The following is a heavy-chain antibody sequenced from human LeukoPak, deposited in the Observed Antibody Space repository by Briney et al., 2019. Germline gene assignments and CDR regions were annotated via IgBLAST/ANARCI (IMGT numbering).Heavy chain of an antibody. V-gene: IGHV1-69*13. Sequence: ASVKVSCKASGGTFSSYAINWVRQAPGQGLEWMGGTIPIFGTANYAQKFQGSVTMTADESTSTAYMELSSLRSEDTAVYYCARGISVIGPYYHYMDVWGKGTTVTVAS. CDR3: ARGISVIGPYYHYMDV. CDR2: TIPIFGTA. D-gene: IGHD2-21*01. J-gene: IGHJ6*03. CDR1: GGTFSSYA.